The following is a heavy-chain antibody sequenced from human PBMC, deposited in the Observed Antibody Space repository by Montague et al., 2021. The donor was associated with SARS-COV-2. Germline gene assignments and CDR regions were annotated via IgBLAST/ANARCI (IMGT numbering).Heavy chain of an antibody. CDR1: GGSLSTYS. D-gene: IGHD3-10*01. Sequence: SETLSLTCAVHGGSLSTYSWNWIRQPPGKGLEWIGEIHHGGSTNYNPSLKSQVTISADTSKNQFSLKLTSVAAADTAVYYCARLGDGVVPSPILGVGPYYSYYCMDVCGKGTTVTVSS. J-gene: IGHJ6*03. CDR2: IHHGGST. V-gene: IGHV4-34*01. CDR3: ARLGDGVVPSPILGVGPYYSYYCMDV.